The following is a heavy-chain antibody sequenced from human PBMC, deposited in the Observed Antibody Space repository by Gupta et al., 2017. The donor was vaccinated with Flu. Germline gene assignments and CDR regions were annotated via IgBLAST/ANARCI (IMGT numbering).Heavy chain of an antibody. V-gene: IGHV3-23*01. Sequence: EVQLLESGGGLVQPGGSLRLSCSASGFTFSSYAMSWVRQAPGKGLEWVSAISGSGGSTYYADSVKGRFTISRDNSKNTLYLQMNSLRAEDTAVYYCAKDRMSPNWGTSLDYWGQGTLVTVSS. CDR2: ISGSGGST. CDR3: AKDRMSPNWGTSLDY. D-gene: IGHD7-27*01. CDR1: GFTFSSYA. J-gene: IGHJ4*02.